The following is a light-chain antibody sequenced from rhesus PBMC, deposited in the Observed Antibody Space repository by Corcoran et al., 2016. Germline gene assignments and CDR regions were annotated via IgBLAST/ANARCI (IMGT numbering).Light chain of an antibody. J-gene: IGKJ1*01. Sequence: DIQMTQSPSSLSASVGDTVTIPCQASQGISKYLAWYQQKPGTAPKLLIYDASTLQSGAPSRFSGSGSGTEFTLTISSLQPEDFATYDCQQHNSYPRTFGQGTKVEIK. V-gene: IGKV1-25*01. CDR3: QQHNSYPRT. CDR2: DAS. CDR1: QGISKY.